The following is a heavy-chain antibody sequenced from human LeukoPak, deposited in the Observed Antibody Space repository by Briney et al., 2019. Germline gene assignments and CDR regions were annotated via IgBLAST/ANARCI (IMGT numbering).Heavy chain of an antibody. CDR2: INPNSGGT. V-gene: IGHV1-2*06. CDR3: ARDSYYYDSSGYYYYFDY. J-gene: IGHJ4*02. D-gene: IGHD3-22*01. Sequence: GASVKVSCKASGYTFTGYYMHWVRQAPGQGLEWMGRINPNSGGTNYAQKFQGRVTMTRDTSISTAYMELSRLRSDDTAVCYCARDSYYYDSSGYYYYFDYWGQGTLVTVSS. CDR1: GYTFTGYY.